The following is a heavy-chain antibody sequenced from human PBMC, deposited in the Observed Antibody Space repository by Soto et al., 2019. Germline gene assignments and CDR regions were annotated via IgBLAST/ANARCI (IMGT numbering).Heavy chain of an antibody. CDR2: ISGDGANT. Sequence: EVQLLESGGGLVQPGGSLRLSCAASGFTFGSYAMSWVRQAPGKGLEWVSVISGDGANTYYADSVKGRFTISRDNSKNTLYVQMNSLSAEDTAVYYCARDFTGSGMYFDYWGQVTLVTVSS. CDR1: GFTFGSYA. D-gene: IGHD6-19*01. CDR3: ARDFTGSGMYFDY. J-gene: IGHJ4*02. V-gene: IGHV3-23*01.